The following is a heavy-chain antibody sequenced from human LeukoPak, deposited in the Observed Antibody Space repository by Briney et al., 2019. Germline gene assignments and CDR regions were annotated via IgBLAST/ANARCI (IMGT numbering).Heavy chain of an antibody. CDR3: AKDFNSGYDSYDAFDI. CDR1: GFTFDDYA. V-gene: IGHV3-9*01. J-gene: IGHJ3*02. D-gene: IGHD5-12*01. CDR2: ISWNSGSI. Sequence: GGSLRLSCAASGFTFDDYAMHWVRQAPGKGLEWVSGISWNSGSIGYADSVKGRFTISRDNAKNSLYLQMNSLRAEDTALYYCAKDFNSGYDSYDAFDIWGQGTMVTASS.